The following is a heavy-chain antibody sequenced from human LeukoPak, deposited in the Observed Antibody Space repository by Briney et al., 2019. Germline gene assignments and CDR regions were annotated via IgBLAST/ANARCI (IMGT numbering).Heavy chain of an antibody. Sequence: AGGSLRLSCTASGFTFGDFAMSWVRQAPGKGLEWVGFIRNKAYGGTTEYAASVKGRFTISRDDSKSIAYLQMNSLKTEDTAVYYCNGIHITMVRGVIIPPDFDYWGQGTLVTVSS. D-gene: IGHD3-10*01. CDR2: IRNKAYGGTT. CDR3: NGIHITMVRGVIIPPDFDY. J-gene: IGHJ4*02. V-gene: IGHV3-49*04. CDR1: GFTFGDFA.